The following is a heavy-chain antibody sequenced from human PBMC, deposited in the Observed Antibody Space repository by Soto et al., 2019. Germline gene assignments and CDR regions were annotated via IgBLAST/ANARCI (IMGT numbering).Heavy chain of an antibody. CDR3: ARHPERIAQIGWFDP. CDR2: IYYSGST. D-gene: IGHD6-13*01. J-gene: IGHJ5*02. Sequence: SETLSLTCTVSGGSISSSSYYWGWIRQPPGKGQEWIGSIYYSGSTYYNPSLKSRVTISLDTSKNQFSLKLSSVTAADTAVYYCARHPERIAQIGWFDPWGQGTLVTVSS. V-gene: IGHV4-39*01. CDR1: GGSISSSSYY.